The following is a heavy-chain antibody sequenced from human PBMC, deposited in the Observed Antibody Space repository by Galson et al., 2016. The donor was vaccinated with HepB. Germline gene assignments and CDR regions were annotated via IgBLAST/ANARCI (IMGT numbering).Heavy chain of an antibody. Sequence: LSLTCAVSGGSVRSGGFYWNWVRHHPGKGLAWIGYIGFSGDLLYNPSLKGRVVISLEASTNRFYLKLTSVTVADTAVYFCARASHYNILTVLDTWGQGTLLSVSS. V-gene: IGHV4-31*11. CDR3: ARASHYNILTVLDT. CDR2: IGFSGDL. J-gene: IGHJ5*02. CDR1: GGSVRSGGFY. D-gene: IGHD3-9*01.